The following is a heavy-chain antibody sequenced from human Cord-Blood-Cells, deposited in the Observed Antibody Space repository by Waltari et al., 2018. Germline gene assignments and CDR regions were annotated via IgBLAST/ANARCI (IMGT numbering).Heavy chain of an antibody. CDR1: GFSLSNARMG. CDR2: IFSNDEK. V-gene: IGHV2-26*01. CDR3: ARRLGDGIDAFDI. Sequence: QVTLKESGPVLVKPTETLTLTCTVSGFSLSNARMGVSWIRQPPGKALEWLAHIFSNDEKSYSTSRKSRRTIAKDTSNSQVVLTMTNMDPVDTATYYCARRLGDGIDAFDIWGQGTMVTVSS. J-gene: IGHJ3*02. D-gene: IGHD3-16*01.